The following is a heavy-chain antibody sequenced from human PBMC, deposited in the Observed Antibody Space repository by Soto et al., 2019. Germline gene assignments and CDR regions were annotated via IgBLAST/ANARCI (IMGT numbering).Heavy chain of an antibody. D-gene: IGHD3-22*01. Sequence: PGGSLRLSCAASGFTFSSYNMNWVRQAPGKGLEWVSSISSSSSYIYYADSVKGRFTTSRDNAKNSLYLQMSSLRAEDTAVYYCARVHYYDSSAYYLWGQGNLVTVSS. CDR3: ARVHYYDSSAYYL. CDR1: GFTFSSYN. J-gene: IGHJ4*02. CDR2: ISSSSSYI. V-gene: IGHV3-21*01.